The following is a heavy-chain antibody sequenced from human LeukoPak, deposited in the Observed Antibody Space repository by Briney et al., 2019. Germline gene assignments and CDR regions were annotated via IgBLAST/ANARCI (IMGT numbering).Heavy chain of an antibody. D-gene: IGHD2-21*02. J-gene: IGHJ4*02. CDR3: AKGHGDGLGCYLDY. Sequence: PSETLSLTCTVSGCAIINYYWNWIRQSPGKGLEWIGYIYYSGSTNYNPSLKSRFTISVDTSKNQFSLSLSSVTVADTAVYYCAKGHGDGLGCYLDYWGQGTLVTVSS. CDR1: GCAIINYY. V-gene: IGHV4-59*01. CDR2: IYYSGST.